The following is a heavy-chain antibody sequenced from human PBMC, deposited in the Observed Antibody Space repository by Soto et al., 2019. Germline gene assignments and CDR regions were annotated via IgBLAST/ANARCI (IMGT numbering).Heavy chain of an antibody. D-gene: IGHD3-22*01. V-gene: IGHV3-7*01. Sequence: LRLSCAATGFMFGTYWMSWVRQAPGKGLEWVANIKHDGNEKYYADSVKGRFTVSRDNVKNFLHLQMSSLRGDDTGVYFCVRATLSWGHYYFRGLDVWGQGTTVTVSS. CDR1: GFMFGTYW. J-gene: IGHJ6*02. CDR2: IKHDGNEK. CDR3: VRATLSWGHYYFRGLDV.